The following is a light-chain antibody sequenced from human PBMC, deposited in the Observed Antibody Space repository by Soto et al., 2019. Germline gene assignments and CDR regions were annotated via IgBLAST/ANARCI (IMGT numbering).Light chain of an antibody. Sequence: QSVLTQPPSASGTPGQRVTISCSGSSSNIGSNTVNWYQQLPGTAPKLLIYSNNQQPSGVPDRFSGSKSGTSASLAISGLQSEDEADYYCAAWDDSLNGFYVFGTGTKVT. CDR2: SNN. V-gene: IGLV1-44*01. CDR3: AAWDDSLNGFYV. J-gene: IGLJ1*01. CDR1: SSNIGSNT.